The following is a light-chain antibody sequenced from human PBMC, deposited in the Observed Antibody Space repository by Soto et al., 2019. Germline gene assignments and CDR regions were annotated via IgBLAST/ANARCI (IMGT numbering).Light chain of an antibody. CDR3: QQYNNWPPWT. J-gene: IGKJ1*01. CDR2: GAS. Sequence: EIVMTQSPATLSVSPGERATLSCRASQSVSGNLAWYQQKPGQAPRLLIYGASTRATGIPARFSGSGFGTEFTLTISSLQSEDFAFYYCQQYNNWPPWTFGQGTKVEIK. CDR1: QSVSGN. V-gene: IGKV3-15*01.